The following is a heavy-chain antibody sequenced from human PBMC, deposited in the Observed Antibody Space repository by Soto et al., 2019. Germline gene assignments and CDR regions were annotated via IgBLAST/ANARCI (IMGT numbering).Heavy chain of an antibody. CDR1: GYTLTGYY. J-gene: IGHJ6*02. CDR3: ARYGTGGCSGGSCYSTGYYYYGMDV. CDR2: INPNSGGT. V-gene: IGHV1-2*04. Sequence: GASVKVSCKASGYTLTGYYMHWVRQAPGQGLEWMGWINPNSGGTNYAQKFQGWVTMTRDTSISTAYMELSRLRSDDTAVYYCARYGTGGCSGGSCYSTGYYYYGMDVWGQGTTVTVSS. D-gene: IGHD2-15*01.